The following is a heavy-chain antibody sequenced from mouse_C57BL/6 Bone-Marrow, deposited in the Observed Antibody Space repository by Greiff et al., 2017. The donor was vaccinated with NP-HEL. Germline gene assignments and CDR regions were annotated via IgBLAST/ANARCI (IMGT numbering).Heavy chain of an antibody. CDR1: GYTFTEYT. V-gene: IGHV1-62-2*01. CDR3: ARPQIYYYGSTPAWFAY. D-gene: IGHD1-1*01. CDR2: FYPGSGSI. J-gene: IGHJ3*01. Sequence: VKLLESGAELVKPGASVKLSCKASGYTFTEYTIHWVKQRSGQGLEWIGWFYPGSGSIKYNEKFKDKATLTADKSSSTVYMELSRLTSEDSAVYFCARPQIYYYGSTPAWFAYWGQGTLVTVSA.